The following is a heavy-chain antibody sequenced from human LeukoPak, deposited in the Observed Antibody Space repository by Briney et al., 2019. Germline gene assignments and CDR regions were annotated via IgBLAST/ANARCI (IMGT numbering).Heavy chain of an antibody. D-gene: IGHD2-2*01. V-gene: IGHV1-46*03. CDR2: INPSGGST. CDR3: ARGPFVVVPAAIGWIDR. CDR1: GYTFTSYY. Sequence: GASVKVSCKASGYTFTSYYMHWVRQAPGQGLEWMGIINPSGGSTSYAQKFQGRVTMTRDTSTSTVYMELSSLRSEDTAVYHCARGPFVVVPAAIGWIDRWGQGTLVTVSS. J-gene: IGHJ5*02.